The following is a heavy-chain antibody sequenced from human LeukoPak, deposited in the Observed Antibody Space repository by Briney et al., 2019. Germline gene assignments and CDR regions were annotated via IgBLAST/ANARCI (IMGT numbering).Heavy chain of an antibody. J-gene: IGHJ4*02. CDR3: AKLTSGSYSESPYYFDY. CDR1: GFTFSSYS. Sequence: GGSLRLSCAASGFTFSSYSMNWVRQAPGKGLEWVSAISGSGGSTYYADSVKGRFTISRDNSKNTLYLQMNSLRAEDTAVYYCAKLTSGSYSESPYYFDYWGQGTLVTVSS. CDR2: ISGSGGST. D-gene: IGHD1-26*01. V-gene: IGHV3-23*01.